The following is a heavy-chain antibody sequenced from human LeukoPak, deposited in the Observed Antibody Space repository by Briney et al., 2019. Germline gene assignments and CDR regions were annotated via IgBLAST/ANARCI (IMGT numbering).Heavy chain of an antibody. Sequence: SETLSLTCTDSSGSTSSYYGSWIRQPPGKGLEWIGYIYYSGSTNYNPSLKSRVTISVDTSKNQFTLKLSSVTAADTAVYYCARRKTYYDISKVDFDIWGQGTMVTVPS. CDR3: ARRKTYYDISKVDFDI. D-gene: IGHD3-22*01. V-gene: IGHV4-59*01. CDR2: IYYSGST. CDR1: SGSTSSYY. J-gene: IGHJ3*02.